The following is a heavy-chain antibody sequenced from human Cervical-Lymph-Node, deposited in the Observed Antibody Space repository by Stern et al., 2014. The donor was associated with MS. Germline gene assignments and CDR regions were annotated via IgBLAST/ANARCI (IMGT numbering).Heavy chain of an antibody. CDR2: ISVYNGNT. Sequence: QVQLMQSGVEIKKPGASVKVSCKASGYTFTRNDIAWVRQAPGQGLEWMGWISVYNGNTKYAQKVQGRVTMTRETSTNTAYMELRSLISDDTAVYSCARWAYNWDFDYWGQGTLVTVSS. J-gene: IGHJ4*02. CDR3: ARWAYNWDFDY. V-gene: IGHV1-18*01. CDR1: GYTFTRND. D-gene: IGHD1-20*01.